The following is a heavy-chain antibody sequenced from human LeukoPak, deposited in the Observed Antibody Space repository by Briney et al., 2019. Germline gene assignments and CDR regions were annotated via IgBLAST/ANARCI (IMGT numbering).Heavy chain of an antibody. J-gene: IGHJ4*02. D-gene: IGHD3-22*01. CDR1: GFTVSSNY. Sequence: GGSLRLSCAASGFTVSSNYMSWVRQAPGKGLEWVSAISGSGGSTYYADSVKGRFTISRDNSKNTLYLQMNSLRAEDTAVYYCAKAPFNYYDSSGYYFDYWGQGTLVTVSS. V-gene: IGHV3-23*01. CDR2: ISGSGGST. CDR3: AKAPFNYYDSSGYYFDY.